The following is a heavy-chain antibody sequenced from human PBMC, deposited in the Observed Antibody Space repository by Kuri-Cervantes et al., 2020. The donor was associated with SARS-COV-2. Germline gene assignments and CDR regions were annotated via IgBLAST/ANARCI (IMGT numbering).Heavy chain of an antibody. Sequence: SCAGSGFTFSDYYMTWIRQAPGKGLEWVSYISNSGSYTNYAGSVKGRFTISRDNAKKSLYLQMSSLRGDDTAVYYCARGRQQLPWNFDYWGQGILVTVSS. D-gene: IGHD6-13*01. CDR1: GFTFSDYY. J-gene: IGHJ4*02. CDR2: ISNSGSYT. CDR3: ARGRQQLPWNFDY. V-gene: IGHV3-11*06.